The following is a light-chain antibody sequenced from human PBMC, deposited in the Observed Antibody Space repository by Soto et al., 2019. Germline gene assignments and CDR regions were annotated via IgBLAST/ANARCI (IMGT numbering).Light chain of an antibody. J-gene: IGKJ2*01. CDR2: DAS. V-gene: IGKV1-5*01. Sequence: IQVTPSPSTVSASVGDRVTITCPAIQAPGGFLAWFQQKPGKATKLLIYDASNLQTGVPRRFSGSQTGTEFTLKIRGMQTDDYASYFCMTSDSYPYSFGKG. CDR1: QAPGGF. CDR3: MTSDSYPYS.